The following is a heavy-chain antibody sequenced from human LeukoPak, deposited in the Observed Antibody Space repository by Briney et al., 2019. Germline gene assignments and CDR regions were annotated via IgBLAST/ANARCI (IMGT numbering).Heavy chain of an antibody. D-gene: IGHD4-11*01. CDR2: IHFDGTN. CDR3: ARAGPREYSSCGL. CDR1: GGSISGSSGSF. V-gene: IGHV4-61*08. J-gene: IGHJ3*01. Sequence: PSETLSLTCTVSGGSISGSSGSFWSWIRQPPGKGLEWIGYIHFDGTNKKNPSLESRVTLSLDTSKNQLSPRLTSVTAADTAVYYCARAGPREYSSCGLWGQGTMVTVSS.